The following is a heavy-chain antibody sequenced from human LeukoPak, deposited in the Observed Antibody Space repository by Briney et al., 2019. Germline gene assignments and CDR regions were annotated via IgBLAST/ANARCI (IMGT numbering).Heavy chain of an antibody. CDR3: ATRPAETTWFGVFDY. CDR2: VSDSEAT. V-gene: IGHV4-59*11. J-gene: IGHJ4*02. CDR1: GASIHNHN. D-gene: IGHD3-10*01. Sequence: LETLSLTCSVSGASIHNHNWSWVRQPPGKALEWVVYVSDSEATHYNTSPTRRVSTYLGTSTNDISLRLSSVTAADTALYYCATRPAETTWFGVFDYWSRGTLGTVSS.